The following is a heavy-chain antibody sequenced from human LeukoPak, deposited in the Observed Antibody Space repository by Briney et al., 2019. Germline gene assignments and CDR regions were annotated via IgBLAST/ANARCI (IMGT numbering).Heavy chain of an antibody. V-gene: IGHV3-23*01. CDR1: GFTFSSYA. CDR3: ARAVGPYDY. CDR2: ISDSGGST. Sequence: GGSLRLSCAASGFTFSSYAMGWVRQAPGKGLEWVSGISDSGGSTYYADSVKGRFTISRDNSKNTLYLQMNSLRAEDTGVYYCARAVGPYDYWGQGTLVTVSS. J-gene: IGHJ4*02. D-gene: IGHD3-10*01.